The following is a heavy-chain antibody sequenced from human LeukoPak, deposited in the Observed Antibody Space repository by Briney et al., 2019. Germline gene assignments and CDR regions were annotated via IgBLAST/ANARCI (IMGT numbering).Heavy chain of an antibody. J-gene: IGHJ6*02. V-gene: IGHV3-48*01. D-gene: IGHD3-10*01. CDR2: ISSSSSTI. CDR3: ARDQNYYGSGSYWDYYGMDV. Sequence: GGSLRLSCAASGFTFSSYSMNWVRQAPGKGLEWVSYISSSSSTIYYADSVKGRFTISRDNSKNTLYLQMNSLRAEDTAVYYCARDQNYYGSGSYWDYYGMDVWGQGTTVTVSS. CDR1: GFTFSSYS.